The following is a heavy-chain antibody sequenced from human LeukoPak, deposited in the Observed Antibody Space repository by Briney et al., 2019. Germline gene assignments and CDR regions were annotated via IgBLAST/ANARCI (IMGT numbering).Heavy chain of an antibody. Sequence: SGGSLRLSCAASGFTFSSYSMNWVRQAPGKGLEWVSSISSSSSYIYYADSVKGRFTISRDNAKNSLYLQMNSLRAEDTAVYYCARDLLHDYSKIEPYDAFDIWGQGTMVTVSS. CDR3: ARDLLHDYSKIEPYDAFDI. D-gene: IGHD4-11*01. V-gene: IGHV3-21*01. CDR1: GFTFSSYS. CDR2: ISSSSSYI. J-gene: IGHJ3*02.